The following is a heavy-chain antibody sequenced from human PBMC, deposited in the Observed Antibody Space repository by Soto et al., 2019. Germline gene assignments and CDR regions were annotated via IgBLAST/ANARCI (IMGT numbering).Heavy chain of an antibody. CDR3: ARGGIAARVYYYGMDV. J-gene: IGHJ6*02. V-gene: IGHV4-59*01. CDR1: GGSISSYY. D-gene: IGHD6-13*01. Sequence: SETLSLTCTVPGGSISSYYWSWIRQPPGKGLEWIGYIYYSGSTYYNPSLKSRVTISVDTSKNQFPLKLSSVTAADTAVYYCARGGIAARVYYYGMDVWGQGTTVTVSS. CDR2: IYYSGST.